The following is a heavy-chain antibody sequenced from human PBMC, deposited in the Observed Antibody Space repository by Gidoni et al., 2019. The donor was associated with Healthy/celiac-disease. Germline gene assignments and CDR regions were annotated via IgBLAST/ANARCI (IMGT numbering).Heavy chain of an antibody. CDR3: ARFFLPYYYDSSGSKGSNWFDP. J-gene: IGHJ5*02. CDR2: IYYSGST. CDR1: GGSISRGGSY. V-gene: IGHV4-31*03. Sequence: QVQLQESGPGLATPSQTLSLTCTVPGGSISRGGSYWSWTRQHPGQALGWIGYIYYSGSTYYNPSLKSRVTISVDTSKNQFSLKLSSVTAADTAVYYCARFFLPYYYDSSGSKGSNWFDPWGQGTLVTVSS. D-gene: IGHD3-22*01.